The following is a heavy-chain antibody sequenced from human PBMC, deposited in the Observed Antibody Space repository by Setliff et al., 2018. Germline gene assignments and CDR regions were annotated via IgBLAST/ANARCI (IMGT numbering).Heavy chain of an antibody. D-gene: IGHD1-1*01. CDR1: GGSITSSSYY. Sequence: TLSLTCTVSGGSITSSSYYWGWIRQPPGKGLEWIGYIYYSGSTSYYNPSLKSRVTISLDTSKNQFSLKLTSVTAADTAVYYCARTGTYRYFDYWGQGTRVTVSS. CDR3: ARTGTYRYFDY. J-gene: IGHJ4*02. V-gene: IGHV4-30-4*08. CDR2: IYYSGSTS.